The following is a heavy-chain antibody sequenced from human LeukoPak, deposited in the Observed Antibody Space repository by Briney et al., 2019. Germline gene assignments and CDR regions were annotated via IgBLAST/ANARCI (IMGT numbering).Heavy chain of an antibody. J-gene: IGHJ4*02. CDR1: GFTFRRYD. Sequence: GGSLSLSCAASGFTFRRYDMSWVRQAPGKGLEWVSAISGSGGNTYYADSVTGHFTISRDNSKNTLYLQMNSLRAEDTALYYCAKSRIEGRTPLHCLGQGTLVTVSA. V-gene: IGHV3-23*01. CDR3: AKSRIEGRTPLHC. CDR2: ISGSGGNT. D-gene: IGHD1-26*01.